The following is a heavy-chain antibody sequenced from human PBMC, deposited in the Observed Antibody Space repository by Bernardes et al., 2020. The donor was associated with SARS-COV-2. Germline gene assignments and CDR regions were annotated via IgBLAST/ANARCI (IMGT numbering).Heavy chain of an antibody. Sequence: ASVKVSCKASGYPFTGYYMHWVRQAPGQGLEWMGWINPNSGGTTYAQKFQGRVTMTRDTSISTAYMELSRLKSDDTAVYYCALPPTNFDRYGMDVWGQGTTVTVSS. D-gene: IGHD3-22*01. V-gene: IGHV1-2*02. CDR1: GYPFTGYY. J-gene: IGHJ6*02. CDR3: ALPPTNFDRYGMDV. CDR2: INPNSGGT.